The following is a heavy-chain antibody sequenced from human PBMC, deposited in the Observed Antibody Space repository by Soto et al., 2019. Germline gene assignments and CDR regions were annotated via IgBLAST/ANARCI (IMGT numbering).Heavy chain of an antibody. CDR2: IDWDDDK. CDR1: GFSLSTSVMC. CDR3: ARADYSNYEFDY. J-gene: IGHJ4*02. D-gene: IGHD4-4*01. V-gene: IGHV2-70*01. Sequence: GPTLVNPTHTLTLACTFSGFSLSTSVMCVSWIRQPPGKSLELLALIDWDDDKYYSTSLKTRLTISKDTSKNPVVLKMTNMDPVDTATYYCARADYSNYEFDYWGQGTLVTVSS.